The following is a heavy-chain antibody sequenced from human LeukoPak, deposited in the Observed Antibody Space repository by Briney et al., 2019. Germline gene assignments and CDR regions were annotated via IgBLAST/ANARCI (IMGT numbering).Heavy chain of an antibody. CDR2: IHPSSGYR. CDR3: ARVTSGVSYNWFDP. CDR1: GYTFTDYD. J-gene: IGHJ5*02. Sequence: ASVKVSCKTSGYTFTDYDINWVRQAPGQGLEWMGYIHPSSGYRESAQKFQGRVTMTRNVSAGTAYMELSSLTSEDTAVYYCARVTSGVSYNWFDPWGQGTLSTVSS. D-gene: IGHD2-2*01. V-gene: IGHV1-8*01.